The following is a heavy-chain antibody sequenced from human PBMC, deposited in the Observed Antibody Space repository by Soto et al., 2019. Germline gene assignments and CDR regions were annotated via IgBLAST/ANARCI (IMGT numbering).Heavy chain of an antibody. D-gene: IGHD3-22*01. CDR1: GGSISSGGYY. CDR3: ARGYYYDSSGYCPNTGGFDY. J-gene: IGHJ4*02. CDR2: IYYSGST. V-gene: IGHV4-31*03. Sequence: QVQLQESGPGLVKPSQTLSLTCTVSGGSISSGGYYWSWIRQHPGKGLEWIGYIYYSGSTYYNPSLKSRVTISVDTSKNQFSLKLSSVTAADTAVYYCARGYYYDSSGYCPNTGGFDYWGQGTLVTVSS.